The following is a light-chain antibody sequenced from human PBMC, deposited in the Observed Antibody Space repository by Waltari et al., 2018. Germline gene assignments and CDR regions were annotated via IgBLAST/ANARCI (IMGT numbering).Light chain of an antibody. CDR3: ATWDGSLNAVV. J-gene: IGLJ2*01. CDR2: GNN. V-gene: IGLV1-44*01. CDR1: NFNVGSNV. Sequence: QSVLTQPPSASGTPGQRVNISCSGSNFNVGSNVVNWYQQLPGTAPKLLLYGNNQRPSGVPDRFSGSKSGTSASLAISGLQSDDEADYHCATWDGSLNAVVFGGGTKLTVL.